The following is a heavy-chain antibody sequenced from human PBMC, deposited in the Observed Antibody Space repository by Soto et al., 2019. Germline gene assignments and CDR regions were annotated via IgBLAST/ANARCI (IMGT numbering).Heavy chain of an antibody. CDR3: AHRRDYNGNWDGGYFDS. D-gene: IGHD1-1*01. V-gene: IGHV2-5*02. CDR2: AYWDDDN. Sequence: ITLKESGPALMKATQTLTLTCTFSGFSLTTRPVGLGCLRQAPGKALEWLAFAYWDDDNRYNPSLTNRLSITKDTSKRQVVLTMTNMDPVDTATYYRAHRRDYNGNWDGGYFDSWGPGTLVTVSS. J-gene: IGHJ4*02. CDR1: GFSLTTRPVG.